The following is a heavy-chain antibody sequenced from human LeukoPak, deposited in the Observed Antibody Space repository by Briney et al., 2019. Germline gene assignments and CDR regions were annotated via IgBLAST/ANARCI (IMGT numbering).Heavy chain of an antibody. Sequence: SETLSLTCTVSGGSISSYYWSWIRQPPGKGLEWTGYIYYSGSTNYNPSLKSRVTISVDTSKNQFSLKLSSVTAADTAVYYCARADPYYGSGSYRVRFDPWGQGTLVTVSS. J-gene: IGHJ5*02. CDR2: IYYSGST. D-gene: IGHD3-10*01. V-gene: IGHV4-59*01. CDR3: ARADPYYGSGSYRVRFDP. CDR1: GGSISSYY.